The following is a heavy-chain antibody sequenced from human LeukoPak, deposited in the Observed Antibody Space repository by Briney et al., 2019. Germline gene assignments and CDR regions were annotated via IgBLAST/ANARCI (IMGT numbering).Heavy chain of an antibody. Sequence: ASVKVSCKASGYTFTSYDINWVRQATGQGLEWMGYMNPASGNTGYAQKFQRRVTMTTDTSISTAYMELSSLRSEDTAVYYCARVPREIASIWGQGTMVTVSS. CDR1: GYTFTSYD. V-gene: IGHV1-8*02. CDR3: ARVPREIASI. CDR2: MNPASGNT. D-gene: IGHD3-16*02. J-gene: IGHJ3*02.